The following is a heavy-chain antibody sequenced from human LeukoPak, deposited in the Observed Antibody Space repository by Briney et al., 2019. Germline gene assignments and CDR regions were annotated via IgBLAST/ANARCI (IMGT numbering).Heavy chain of an antibody. CDR3: ARARPSYDILTGYYGSGYFDY. D-gene: IGHD3-9*01. Sequence: SETLSLTCSVSGYSINSGSYWGWIRQPPGKGLEWIASIHHSGSTYYNPSLKSRVTIPVDTSKNQLSLKLTSVTAADTAGYYCARARPSYDILTGYYGSGYFDYWGQGTLVTVSS. J-gene: IGHJ4*02. CDR2: IHHSGST. V-gene: IGHV4-38-2*02. CDR1: GYSINSGSY.